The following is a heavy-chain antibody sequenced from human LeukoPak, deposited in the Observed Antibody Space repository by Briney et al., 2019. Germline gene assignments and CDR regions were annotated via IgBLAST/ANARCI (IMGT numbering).Heavy chain of an antibody. CDR1: GITLSNYV. Sequence: PGGSLRLSCAVSGITLSNYVMSWVRQAPGKGLEWVAGISASGGVTNYADSVKGRVTISRDNSKNTLYLQMISLRAEDTAVYFCAKRGVVIRVILVGFHKEAYYFDSWGQGALVTVSS. CDR3: AKRGVVIRVILVGFHKEAYYFDS. J-gene: IGHJ4*02. V-gene: IGHV3-23*01. D-gene: IGHD3-22*01. CDR2: ISASGGVT.